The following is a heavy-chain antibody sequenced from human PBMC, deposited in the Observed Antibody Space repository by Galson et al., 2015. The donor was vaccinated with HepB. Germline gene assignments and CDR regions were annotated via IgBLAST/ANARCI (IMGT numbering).Heavy chain of an antibody. V-gene: IGHV4-59*08. D-gene: IGHD3-22*01. CDR3: ARSHYYDSSGYFDY. CDR1: GGSISSYY. Sequence: LSLTCTVSGGSISSYYWSWIRQPPGKGLEWIGYIYYSGSTNYNPSLKSRVTISVDTSKNQFSLKLSSVTAADTAVYYCARSHYYDSSGYFDYWGQGTLVTVSS. CDR2: IYYSGST. J-gene: IGHJ4*02.